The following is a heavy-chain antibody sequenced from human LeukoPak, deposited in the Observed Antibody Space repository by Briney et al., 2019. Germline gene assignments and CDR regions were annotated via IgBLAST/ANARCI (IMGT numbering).Heavy chain of an antibody. J-gene: IGHJ3*01. CDR3: ARVGSGSLWGAF. Sequence: SETLSLTCTVSGGSILRSFDYWGWIRQPPGKGLEWIGSVYYSGATYYSPALKSRVTISVDTSKNQFSLKLSSVTAADTAVYYCARVGSGSLWGAFWGQGTMVTVSS. CDR2: VYYSGAT. V-gene: IGHV4-39*07. CDR1: GGSILRSFDY. D-gene: IGHD3-10*01.